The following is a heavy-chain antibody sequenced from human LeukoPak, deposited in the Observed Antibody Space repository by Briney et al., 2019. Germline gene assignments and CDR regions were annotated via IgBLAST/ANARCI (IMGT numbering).Heavy chain of an antibody. V-gene: IGHV4-59*12. CDR1: GGSISSYY. CDR2: IYYSGST. CDR3: ARDLGIQLWYNFDY. Sequence: PSETLSLTCTVSGGSISSYYWSWIRQPPGKGLEWIGYIYYSGSTNYNPSLKSRVTISVDTSKNQFSLKLSSVTAADTAVYYCARDLGIQLWYNFDYWGQGTLVTVSS. D-gene: IGHD5-18*01. J-gene: IGHJ4*02.